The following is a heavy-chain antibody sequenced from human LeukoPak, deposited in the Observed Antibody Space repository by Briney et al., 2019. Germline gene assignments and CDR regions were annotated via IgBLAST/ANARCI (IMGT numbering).Heavy chain of an antibody. CDR1: GYRFNAYW. CDR2: IYSDYSDT. V-gene: IGHV5-51*01. Sequence: GESLKISGNGSGYRFNAYWIAWVRQMPGKGLEWMGIIYSDYSDTRYSPSFQGQVTISADKSVRTAYLQWSSLKASDTAMYYCARPNITSYYDSRGYDAFDVWGQGTMVTVSS. CDR3: ARPNITSYYDSRGYDAFDV. D-gene: IGHD3-22*01. J-gene: IGHJ3*01.